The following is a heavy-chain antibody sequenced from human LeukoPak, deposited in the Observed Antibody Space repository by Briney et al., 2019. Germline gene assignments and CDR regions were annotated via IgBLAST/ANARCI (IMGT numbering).Heavy chain of an antibody. CDR1: GFSNSSGHY. Sequence: SETLSLTCTVSGFSNSSGHYWGWTRQSPGKGLEWIASISHSGTTFYNPSLKSRVTISVDTSKNQFSLTVTSVTAADTAVYYCSRGQSISAVAVWGQGTLVTVSS. CDR2: ISHSGTT. J-gene: IGHJ4*02. D-gene: IGHD6-13*01. CDR3: SRGQSISAVAV. V-gene: IGHV4-38-2*02.